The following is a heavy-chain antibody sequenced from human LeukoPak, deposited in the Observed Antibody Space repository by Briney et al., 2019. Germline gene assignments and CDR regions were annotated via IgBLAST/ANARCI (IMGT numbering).Heavy chain of an antibody. CDR1: GFTVSSDF. V-gene: IGHV3-21*06. CDR2: VTSSSGYI. D-gene: IGHD6-25*01. J-gene: IGHJ4*02. CDR3: ARDSWTIAAAGTHFDH. Sequence: GSLRLSCAASGFTVSSDFMTWVRQAPGKGLEWVSSVTSSSGYIYYADSVKGRFTISRDNAKSSLYLQMSSLRVEDTAVYFCARDSWTIAAAGTHFDHWGQGTLVTVSS.